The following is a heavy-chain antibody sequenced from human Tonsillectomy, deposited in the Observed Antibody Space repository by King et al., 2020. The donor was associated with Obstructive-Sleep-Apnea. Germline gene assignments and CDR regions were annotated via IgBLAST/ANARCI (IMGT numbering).Heavy chain of an antibody. CDR2: IWYDGSNK. CDR3: ARDRYGSGSYYRYYDYYGMDV. Sequence: VQLVESGGGVVQPGRSLRLSCAASGFTFSTYGMHWVRQAPGKGLEWVAVIWYDGSNKYYADSVKGRFTISRDNSKNTLYLQINSRRAEDTAIYYCARDRYGSGSYYRYYDYYGMDVWGQGTTVTVSS. CDR1: GFTFSTYG. V-gene: IGHV3-33*01. D-gene: IGHD3-10*01. J-gene: IGHJ6*02.